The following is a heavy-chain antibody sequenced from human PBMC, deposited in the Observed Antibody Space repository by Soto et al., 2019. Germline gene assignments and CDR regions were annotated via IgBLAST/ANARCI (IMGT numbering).Heavy chain of an antibody. D-gene: IGHD2-15*01. V-gene: IGHV1-69*12. CDR2: IIPIFVTA. J-gene: IGHJ6*02. Sequence: QVQLVQSGAEVKKPGSSVKVSCKASGGTFSSYASSWVRQAPGQGLEWMGGIIPIFVTASYAQKFQGRVTITADEYTSTAYMELSSLRSEATAVYYCARAPTPNYYYYGMDVWGQGTTVTVSS. CDR3: ARAPTPNYYYYGMDV. CDR1: GGTFSSYA.